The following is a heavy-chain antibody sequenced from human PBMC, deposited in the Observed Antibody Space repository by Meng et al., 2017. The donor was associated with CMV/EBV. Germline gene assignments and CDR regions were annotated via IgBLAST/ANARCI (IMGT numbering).Heavy chain of an antibody. V-gene: IGHV2-70D*14. CDR3: ARIADSSGYFDY. J-gene: IGHJ4*02. CDR1: GFSLSTSGMR. Sequence: SGPTLVKPTQTLTLTCTFSGFSLSTSGMRVSWIRRPPGKALEWLARIDWDDDKFYSTSLKTRLTISKDTSKNQVVLTMTNMDPVDTATYYCARIADSSGYFDYWGQGTLVTVSS. D-gene: IGHD3-22*01. CDR2: IDWDDDK.